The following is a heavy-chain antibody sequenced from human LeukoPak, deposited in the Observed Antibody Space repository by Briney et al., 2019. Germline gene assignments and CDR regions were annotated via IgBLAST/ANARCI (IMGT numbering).Heavy chain of an antibody. D-gene: IGHD2-2*02. CDR2: IRASGGST. CDR1: GFTFSSYA. CDR3: AKGGYTSPFDY. Sequence: GGSLRLSCAASGFTFSSYAMTWVRQAPGKGLEWVATIRASGGSTYYADSWMGRFTVSRDNSKTTLYLQMNSLRAEDTAVYYCAKGGYTSPFDYRGQGTLVTVSS. V-gene: IGHV3-23*01. J-gene: IGHJ4*02.